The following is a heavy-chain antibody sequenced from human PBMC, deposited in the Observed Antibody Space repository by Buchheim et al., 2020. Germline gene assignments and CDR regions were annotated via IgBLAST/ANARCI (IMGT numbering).Heavy chain of an antibody. Sequence: QVQLVQSGAEVKKPGSSVKVSCKASGGTFSSYAISWVRQAPGQGLEWMGGIIPIFGTANYAQKFQGRVTITADKSTSTAYMELSSLRYEDTAVYYCASGGDSSGYYRLNYYYYGMDVWGQGTT. CDR2: IIPIFGTA. V-gene: IGHV1-69*06. J-gene: IGHJ6*02. CDR3: ASGGDSSGYYRLNYYYYGMDV. CDR1: GGTFSSYA. D-gene: IGHD3-22*01.